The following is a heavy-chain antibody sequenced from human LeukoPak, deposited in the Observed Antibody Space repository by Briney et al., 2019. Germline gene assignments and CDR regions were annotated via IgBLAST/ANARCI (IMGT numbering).Heavy chain of an antibody. CDR3: VLGLRITMIPGAFDI. D-gene: IGHD3-22*01. CDR2: MNPNSGNT. Sequence: ASVKVSCKASGYTFTRYDINWVRQATGQGLEWMGWMNPNSGNTGYAQKFQGRVTMTRNTSISTAYMELSSLRSEDTAVYYCVLGLRITMIPGAFDIWGQGTMVTVSS. CDR1: GYTFTRYD. V-gene: IGHV1-8*01. J-gene: IGHJ3*02.